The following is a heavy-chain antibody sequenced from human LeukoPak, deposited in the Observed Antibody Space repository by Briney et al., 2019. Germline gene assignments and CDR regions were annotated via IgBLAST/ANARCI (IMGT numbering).Heavy chain of an antibody. CDR1: GGSISSSSYC. V-gene: IGHV4-39*01. Sequence: SQTLSLTCTVSGGSISSSSYCWGWIRQPPGKGLEWIGSIYYSGSTYYNPSLKSRVTISVDTSKNQFSLKLSSVTAADTAVYYCARNLVGDIVVVPAAILGWFDPWGQGTLVTVSS. CDR3: ARNLVGDIVVVPAAILGWFDP. CDR2: IYYSGST. J-gene: IGHJ5*02. D-gene: IGHD2-2*02.